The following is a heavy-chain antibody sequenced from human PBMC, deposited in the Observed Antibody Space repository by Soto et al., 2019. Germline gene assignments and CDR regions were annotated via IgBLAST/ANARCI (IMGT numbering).Heavy chain of an antibody. V-gene: IGHV4-30-4*01. CDR3: ARVVAHGSGSYYFDF. Sequence: SETLSLTCTVSGDSIISGDNYWSWLRQPPGKGLEYIGYIYYSGSTNYNPSLKSRITLSVDTSRNQFSLKLRSVTAADTAVYFCARVVAHGSGSYYFDFWGQGTLVTVSS. J-gene: IGHJ4*02. CDR1: GDSIISGDNY. D-gene: IGHD3-10*01. CDR2: IYYSGST.